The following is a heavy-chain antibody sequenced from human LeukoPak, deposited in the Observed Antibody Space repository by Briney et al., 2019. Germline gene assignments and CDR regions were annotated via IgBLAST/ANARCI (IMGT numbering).Heavy chain of an antibody. CDR2: ISSSVGTT. CDR1: GFTFSFYG. CDR3: ARDIDTSSWGYFDF. V-gene: IGHV3-48*04. Sequence: GGSLRLSCAASGFTFSFYGMSWVRQAPGKGLGWISYISSSVGTTYYADSVRGRFTVSRDNAKNSLYLQMNSLRAEDTAVYFCARDIDTSSWGYFDFWGQGILVTVSS. D-gene: IGHD6-13*01. J-gene: IGHJ4*02.